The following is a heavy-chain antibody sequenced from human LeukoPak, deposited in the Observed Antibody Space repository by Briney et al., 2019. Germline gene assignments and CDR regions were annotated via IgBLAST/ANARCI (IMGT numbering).Heavy chain of an antibody. CDR1: GFTFSSYE. D-gene: IGHD1-26*01. J-gene: IGHJ5*02. Sequence: GGALRLSCAASGFTFSSYEMNWVRQGPGKGLEWVSFISSSGSTIYYADSVKGRFTISRDNAKNSLYLQMNSLRAEDTAVYYCARGLVGANNLWGQGTLVTVSS. CDR2: ISSSGSTI. V-gene: IGHV3-48*03. CDR3: ARGLVGANNL.